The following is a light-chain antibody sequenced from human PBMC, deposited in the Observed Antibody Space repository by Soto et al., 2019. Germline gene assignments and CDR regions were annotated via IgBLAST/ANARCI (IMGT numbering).Light chain of an antibody. CDR1: SSDVGGYNY. CDR3: DSYTSGSSYV. CDR2: DVS. V-gene: IGLV2-14*01. Sequence: QSVLTQPASVSGSPGQSITISCTGTSSDVGGYNYVSWYQQHPGKAPKLMIYDVSYRPSGVSDRFSGSKSGNTASLTTSGLQSEDEADYYCDSYTSGSSYVFGTGTQLTVL. J-gene: IGLJ1*01.